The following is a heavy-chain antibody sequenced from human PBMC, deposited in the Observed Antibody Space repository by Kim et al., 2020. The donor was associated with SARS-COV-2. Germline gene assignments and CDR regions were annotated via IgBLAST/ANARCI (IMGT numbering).Heavy chain of an antibody. Sequence: SVKGRFTISRDNSRNSLYLQMSNLRAEDTAVYYCARDYDGNPSTDNPLAHWGQGTLVTVSS. J-gene: IGHJ4*02. V-gene: IGHV3-23*01. D-gene: IGHD5-12*01. CDR3: ARDYDGNPSTDNPLAH.